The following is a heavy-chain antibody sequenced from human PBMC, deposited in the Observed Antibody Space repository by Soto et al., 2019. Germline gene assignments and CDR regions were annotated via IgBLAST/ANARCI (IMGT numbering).Heavy chain of an antibody. Sequence: GGSLRLSCAASGFTFSSYWMHWVRQAPEKGLVWVSHINSDGSSSTYADSVKGRFTISRDNSKNTLSLQMNGLRAEDTALYYCARSLIVGATAFDYLGQGTLVTVSS. CDR3: ARSLIVGATAFDY. CDR1: GFTFSSYW. V-gene: IGHV3-74*01. CDR2: INSDGSSS. J-gene: IGHJ4*02. D-gene: IGHD1-26*01.